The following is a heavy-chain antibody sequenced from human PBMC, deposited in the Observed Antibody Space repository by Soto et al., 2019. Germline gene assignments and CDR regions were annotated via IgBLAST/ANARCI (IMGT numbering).Heavy chain of an antibody. V-gene: IGHV3-23*01. CDR1: GFTFSSYA. CDR3: AKDSPYYDFWSGPAPFDY. Sequence: GGSLRLSCAASGFTFSSYAMSWVRQAPGKGLEWVSAISGSGGSTYYADSVKGRFTISRDNSKNTLYLQMNSLRAEDTAVYYCAKDSPYYDFWSGPAPFDYWGQGTLVTVSS. CDR2: ISGSGGST. D-gene: IGHD3-3*01. J-gene: IGHJ4*02.